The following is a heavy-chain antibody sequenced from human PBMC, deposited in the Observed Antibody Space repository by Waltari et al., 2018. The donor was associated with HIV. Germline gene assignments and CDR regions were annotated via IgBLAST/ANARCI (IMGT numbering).Heavy chain of an antibody. CDR3: AIIGYYGFDI. CDR2: ISVSGAGT. V-gene: IGHV3-48*03. J-gene: IGHJ3*02. Sequence: EMQLVESGGALRQPGGSLRLSCAVSGLIFSNYEMNWVRQGPGKGLEWVSWISVSGAGTHNAEAVKGRFTISRDNAKNSMYLQMSSLRVEDTAVYYCAIIGYYGFDIWGQGTMVTVSS. CDR1: GLIFSNYE. D-gene: IGHD3-22*01.